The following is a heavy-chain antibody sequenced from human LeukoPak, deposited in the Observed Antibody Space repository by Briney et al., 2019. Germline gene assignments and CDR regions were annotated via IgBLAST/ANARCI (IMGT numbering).Heavy chain of an antibody. CDR1: GFTFSSYW. Sequence: GGSLRLSCAASGFTFSSYWMSWVRQAPGKGLEWVANIKQDGSEKYYVDSVKGRFTIPRDNAKNSLYLQMNSLRAEDTAVYYCARGPNYYDSSGYYYPDYWGQGTLVTVSS. CDR3: ARGPNYYDSSGYYYPDY. CDR2: IKQDGSEK. D-gene: IGHD3-22*01. J-gene: IGHJ4*02. V-gene: IGHV3-7*01.